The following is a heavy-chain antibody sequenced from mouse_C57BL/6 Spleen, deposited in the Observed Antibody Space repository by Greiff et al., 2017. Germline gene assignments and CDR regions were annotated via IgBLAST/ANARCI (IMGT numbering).Heavy chain of an antibody. CDR1: GYAFTSYW. CDR2: IYPGDGDT. J-gene: IGHJ3*01. CDR3: AGNYGYDPPCAY. V-gene: IGHV1-80*01. Sequence: VQLQQSGAELVKPGASVKISCKASGYAFTSYWMNWVKQRPGQGLEWIGQIYPGDGDTHYNGKFKGKATLTADKSSSTAYMQLSSLTSEDSAVYVCAGNYGYDPPCAYWGQGTLVTVSA. D-gene: IGHD2-2*01.